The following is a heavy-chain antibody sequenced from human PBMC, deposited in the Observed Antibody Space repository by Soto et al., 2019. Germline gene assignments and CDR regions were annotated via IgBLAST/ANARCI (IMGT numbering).Heavy chain of an antibody. Sequence: GSLRLSCSASGFTFSSYAMSLVLQAPGKGLEWVSAISGSGGSTYYADSVKGRFTISRDNSKNTLYLQMNSLRAEDTAVYYCANKHYDSSGYYYVGYFQHWGQGTLVTVSS. CDR3: ANKHYDSSGYYYVGYFQH. CDR1: GFTFSSYA. D-gene: IGHD3-22*01. V-gene: IGHV3-23*01. J-gene: IGHJ1*01. CDR2: ISGSGGST.